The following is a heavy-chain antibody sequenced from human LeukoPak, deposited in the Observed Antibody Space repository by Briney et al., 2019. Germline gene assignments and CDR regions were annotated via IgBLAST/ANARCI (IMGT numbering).Heavy chain of an antibody. D-gene: IGHD1-26*01. CDR2: INQDGSEE. V-gene: IGHV3-7*01. J-gene: IGHJ4*02. CDR1: GFSFSSYW. CDR3: AIAVGWELGY. Sequence: GGSLRLSCAASGFSFSSYWMSWVCQAPGKGPEWLANINQDGSEENYVDSAKGRFTISRDGAKNSLYLQMNSLRAEDTAVYYCAIAVGWELGYWGQGTLVTVSS.